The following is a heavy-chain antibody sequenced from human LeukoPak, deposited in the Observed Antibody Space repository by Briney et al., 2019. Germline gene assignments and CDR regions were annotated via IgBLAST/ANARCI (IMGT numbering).Heavy chain of an antibody. CDR2: INPNSGGT. V-gene: IGHV1-2*02. D-gene: IGHD6-13*01. Sequence: GASVKVSCTASGYTFTGYYMHWVRQAPGQGLEWMGCINPNSGGTNYAQKFHGRVTMTRDTSISTAYMELSRLRSDDTAVYYCARGGPAGIFISAVGRVGNWFDPWGQGTLVTVSS. CDR3: ARGGPAGIFISAVGRVGNWFDP. J-gene: IGHJ5*02. CDR1: GYTFTGYY.